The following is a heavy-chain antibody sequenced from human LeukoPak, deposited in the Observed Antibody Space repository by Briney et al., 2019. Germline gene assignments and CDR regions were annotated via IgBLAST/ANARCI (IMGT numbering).Heavy chain of an antibody. CDR3: GKTTTGYSSGRYPAWPVDY. CDR1: GFTFSSYA. V-gene: IGHV3-23*01. Sequence: PGGSLRFSCTASGFTFSSYAMYWVRQAPGNGLEWVSGIFGSGGSAHYADSVKGRFTISRDNSKNTVYLQMNSLKAEDTAVYYCGKTTTGYSSGRYPAWPVDYWGQGTLVTVSS. D-gene: IGHD6-19*01. J-gene: IGHJ4*02. CDR2: IFGSGGSA.